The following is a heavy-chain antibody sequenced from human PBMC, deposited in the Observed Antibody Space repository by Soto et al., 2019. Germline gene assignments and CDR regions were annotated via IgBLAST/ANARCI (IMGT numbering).Heavy chain of an antibody. V-gene: IGHV4-30-2*01. CDR2: VYHSGST. Sequence: TLSLTCAVSGGSISSGGYPWSWLRQPPGKGLEWIGYVYHSGSTYYNPSLKSRVTISVDRSKNQFSLKLSSVTAADTAVYYCARALYCSGGSCYSGGRWFDPWGQGTLVTVSS. CDR3: ARALYCSGGSCYSGGRWFDP. CDR1: GGSISSGGYP. D-gene: IGHD2-15*01. J-gene: IGHJ5*02.